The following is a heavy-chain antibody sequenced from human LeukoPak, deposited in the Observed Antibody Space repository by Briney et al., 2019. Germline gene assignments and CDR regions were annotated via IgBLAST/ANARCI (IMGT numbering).Heavy chain of an antibody. Sequence: MPSETLSLTCTVSGGSISSSSYYWGWIRQPPGKGLEWIGSIYYSGSTYYNPSLKSRVTISVDTSKNQFSLKLSSVTAADTAVYYCARDIISGVWFGDNLIWGQGTLVTVPS. V-gene: IGHV4-39*07. CDR2: IYYSGST. CDR1: GGSISSSSYY. D-gene: IGHD3-10*01. CDR3: ARDIISGVWFGDNLI. J-gene: IGHJ4*02.